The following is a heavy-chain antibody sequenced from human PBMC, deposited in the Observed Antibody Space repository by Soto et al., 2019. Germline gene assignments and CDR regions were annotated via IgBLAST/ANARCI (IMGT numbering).Heavy chain of an antibody. V-gene: IGHV1-8*01. CDR1: GYTFTSYD. J-gene: IGHJ5*02. D-gene: IGHD1-26*01. Sequence: GASVKVSCKASGYTFTSYDINWVRQATGQGLEWMGWMNPNSGNTGYAQKFQGRVTMTRNTSISTAYMELSSLRSEDTAVYYCARAGVLVGARYNWFDPWGQGTLVTVSS. CDR3: ARAGVLVGARYNWFDP. CDR2: MNPNSGNT.